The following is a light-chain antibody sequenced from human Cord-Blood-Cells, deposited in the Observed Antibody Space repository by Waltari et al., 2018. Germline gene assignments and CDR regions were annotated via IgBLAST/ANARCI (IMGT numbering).Light chain of an antibody. J-gene: IGLJ3*02. CDR2: RNN. Sequence: QSVLTQPPSASATPGPRLTITCSGSSTNIGSNYVYWYQQLPATAPKLLIYRNNQRPSGVPDRFSGSKSGTSASLAISGLRSEDEADYYCAAWDDSLSGVFGGGTKLTVL. V-gene: IGLV1-47*01. CDR3: AAWDDSLSGV. CDR1: STNIGSNY.